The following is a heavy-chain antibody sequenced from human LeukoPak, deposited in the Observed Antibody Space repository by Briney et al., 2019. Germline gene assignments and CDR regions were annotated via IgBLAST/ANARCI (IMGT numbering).Heavy chain of an antibody. CDR1: GFTFSSYG. Sequence: GGSLRLSCAASGFTFSSYGMHWVRQAPGKGLEWVAFIRYDGSNKYYVDSVKGRFTISRDNSKNTLYLQMNSLRAEDTAVYYCAKDKTTYYDFWSGYLDYWGQGTLVNVSS. CDR2: IRYDGSNK. D-gene: IGHD3-3*01. J-gene: IGHJ4*02. V-gene: IGHV3-30*02. CDR3: AKDKTTYYDFWSGYLDY.